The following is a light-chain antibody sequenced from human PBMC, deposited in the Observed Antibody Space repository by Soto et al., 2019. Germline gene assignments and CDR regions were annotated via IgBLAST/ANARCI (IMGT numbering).Light chain of an antibody. CDR2: DAS. Sequence: EIVLTQSPATLSLSPGERATLSCRASQSVSSYLAWYQQKPGQAPRLLMDDASNRATGIPARFSGSGSGTDFTLTISSLEPEDFAVYYWQQRSNSPRTFGGGTKVEIQ. CDR3: QQRSNSPRT. V-gene: IGKV3-11*01. J-gene: IGKJ4*02. CDR1: QSVSSY.